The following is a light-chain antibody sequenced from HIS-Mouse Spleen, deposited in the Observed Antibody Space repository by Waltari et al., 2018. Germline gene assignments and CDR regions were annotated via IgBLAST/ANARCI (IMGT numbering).Light chain of an antibody. CDR1: SSDVGGYHY. Sequence: QSALTQPRSVSGSPGQSVTISCTGTSSDVGGYHYVSWYQQPPGKAPKLMIYDVSKRPSGVPDRFSGSKSGNTASLTISGLQAEDEADYYCCSYAGSYTFVVFGGGTKLTVL. V-gene: IGLV2-11*01. J-gene: IGLJ2*01. CDR2: DVS. CDR3: CSYAGSYTFVV.